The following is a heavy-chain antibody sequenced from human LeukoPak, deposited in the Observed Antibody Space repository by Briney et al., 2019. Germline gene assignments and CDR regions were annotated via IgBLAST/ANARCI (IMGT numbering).Heavy chain of an antibody. CDR1: GGTFSTYS. CDR2: IIPIFGTG. Sequence: SVKVSCKTSGGTFSTYSISWVRQAPGQGLEWMGGIIPIFGTGNYAQKFQGRVTVTADESTSTAYMELSSLRSEDTAVYYCARGLGDSSGYYYSDNWGQGTLVTVSS. D-gene: IGHD3-22*01. CDR3: ARGLGDSSGYYYSDN. V-gene: IGHV1-69*13. J-gene: IGHJ4*02.